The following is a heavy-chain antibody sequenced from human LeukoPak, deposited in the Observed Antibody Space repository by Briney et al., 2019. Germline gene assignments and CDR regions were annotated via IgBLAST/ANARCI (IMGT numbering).Heavy chain of an antibody. CDR2: ISLSGGTT. V-gene: IGHV3-23*01. J-gene: IGHJ4*02. CDR3: AKEDRGSSHKFFDY. D-gene: IGHD6-6*01. CDR1: GFTFSNYA. Sequence: PGGSLRLSCAASGFTFSNYAMSWVRQAPGKGLEWVSSISLSGGTTDYADSVKGRFTISRDNSKNTLDLQMNSLTAEDTALYYCAKEDRGSSHKFFDYWGQGTLVTVSS.